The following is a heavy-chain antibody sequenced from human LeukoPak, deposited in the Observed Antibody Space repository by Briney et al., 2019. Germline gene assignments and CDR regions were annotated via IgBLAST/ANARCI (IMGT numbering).Heavy chain of an antibody. CDR2: INPNSGGT. CDR1: GCTFTGYY. D-gene: IGHD3-22*01. CDR3: ARIKYYDSSGYYNAFDI. J-gene: IGHJ3*02. V-gene: IGHV1-2*06. Sequence: ASVKVSCKASGCTFTGYYMHWVRQAPGQGLEWMGRINPNSGGTNYAQKFQGRVTMTRDTSISTAYMELSRLRSDDTAVYYCARIKYYDSSGYYNAFDIWGQGTMVTVSS.